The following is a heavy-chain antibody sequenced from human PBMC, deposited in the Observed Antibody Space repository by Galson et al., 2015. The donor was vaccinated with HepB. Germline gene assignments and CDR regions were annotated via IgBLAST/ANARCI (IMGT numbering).Heavy chain of an antibody. Sequence: SLRLSCAASGFTFSSYIMNWVRQAPGKGLEWVSSISTSSRYIYYADSVKGRFTISRDNAKNSLYLQVNSLRAEDTAMYYCARENNEGFDYWGQGTPVTVSS. V-gene: IGHV3-21*01. CDR3: ARENNEGFDY. J-gene: IGHJ4*02. D-gene: IGHD1-1*01. CDR1: GFTFSSYI. CDR2: ISTSSRYI.